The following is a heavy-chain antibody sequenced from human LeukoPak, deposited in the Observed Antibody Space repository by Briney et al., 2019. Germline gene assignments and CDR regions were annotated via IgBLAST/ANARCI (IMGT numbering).Heavy chain of an antibody. V-gene: IGHV3-15*01. J-gene: IGHJ4*02. D-gene: IGHD3-9*01. Sequence: GGSLRLSCAASGFTFSNAWMSWVRQAPGKGLEWVGRIKSKTDGGTTDYAAPVKGRFTISRDDSKNTLYLQMNSLKTEDTAVYYCITELLRYFDWLSPFDYWGQGTLVTVSS. CDR1: GFTFSNAW. CDR2: IKSKTDGGTT. CDR3: ITELLRYFDWLSPFDY.